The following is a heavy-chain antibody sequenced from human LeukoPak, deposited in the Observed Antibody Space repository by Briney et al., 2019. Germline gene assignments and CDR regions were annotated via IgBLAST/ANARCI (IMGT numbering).Heavy chain of an antibody. D-gene: IGHD4-17*01. V-gene: IGHV4-39*07. CDR3: ATGYGDFRVEGRYFYS. CDR2: IYYSGST. J-gene: IGHJ4*02. CDR1: GGSISSTTYY. Sequence: PSETLSLTCSVSGGSISSTTYYWGWIRQPPGKGLEWIGNIYYSGSTYYNPSLKSRVTMSVDTSKNQFSLKVTSVTAADSAVYYCATGYGDFRVEGRYFYSWGQGTLVTVSS.